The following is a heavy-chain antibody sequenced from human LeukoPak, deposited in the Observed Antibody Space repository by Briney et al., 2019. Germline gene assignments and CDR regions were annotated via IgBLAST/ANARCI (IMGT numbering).Heavy chain of an antibody. Sequence: SETLSLTCTVSGGSISSGGYYWSWIRQHPGKGLEWIGYIYYSGSTYYNPSLKSRVTISIDTSQHQFSLKPSSVTAADTAVYYCARGEERYSYGYPRHFDYWGQGTLVTVSS. CDR1: GGSISSGGYY. D-gene: IGHD5-18*01. CDR2: IYYSGST. CDR3: ARGEERYSYGYPRHFDY. V-gene: IGHV4-31*03. J-gene: IGHJ4*02.